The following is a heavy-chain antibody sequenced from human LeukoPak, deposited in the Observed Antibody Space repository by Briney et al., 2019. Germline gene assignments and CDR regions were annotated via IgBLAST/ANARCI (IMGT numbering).Heavy chain of an antibody. J-gene: IGHJ4*02. CDR2: IKQDGSEK. Sequence: PGGSLRLSCAASGFTFSSYWMSWVRQAPGKGLEWVANIKQDGSEKYYVDSVKGRFTISRDNAKNSLYLQMNSLRAEDTAVYYCARDSPALATSFDYWGQGTLVTVSS. CDR3: ARDSPALATSFDY. D-gene: IGHD5-12*01. V-gene: IGHV3-7*01. CDR1: GFTFSSYW.